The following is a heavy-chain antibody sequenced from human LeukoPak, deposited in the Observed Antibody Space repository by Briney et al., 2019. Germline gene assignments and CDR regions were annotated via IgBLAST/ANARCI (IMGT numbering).Heavy chain of an antibody. CDR2: IYYSGST. V-gene: IGHV4-30-4*08. J-gene: IGHJ4*02. D-gene: IGHD2-2*01. CDR3: AREGIDCSSASCYAVFDY. Sequence: SETLSLTCTVSGGSISSGDYHWSWIRQPPGKGLEWIGYIYYSGSTDYNPSLERPVTISVDTSNSQFSLRLSSVTAADTAVYYCAREGIDCSSASCYAVFDYWGQGTLVTVSS. CDR1: GGSISSGDYH.